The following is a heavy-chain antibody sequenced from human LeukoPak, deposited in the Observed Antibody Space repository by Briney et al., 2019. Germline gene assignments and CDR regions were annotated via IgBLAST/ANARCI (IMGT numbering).Heavy chain of an antibody. V-gene: IGHV3-7*04. J-gene: IGHJ3*02. CDR2: IKQDGSEK. D-gene: IGHD3-22*01. Sequence: PGGSLRLSCAASGFTFSNYWMSWVRQAPGKGLEWVANIKQDGSEKNYVDSVKGRFTISRDNAQNSLHLQMNSLRAEDTAVYYCARGGGYPPPAAFDIWGQGTMVTVSS. CDR3: ARGGGYPPPAAFDI. CDR1: GFTFSNYW.